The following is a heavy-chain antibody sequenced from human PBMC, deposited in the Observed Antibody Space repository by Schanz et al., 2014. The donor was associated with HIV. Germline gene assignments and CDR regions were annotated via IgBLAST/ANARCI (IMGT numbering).Heavy chain of an antibody. CDR2: IWYDGSNR. J-gene: IGHJ4*02. CDR3: AKSGNGRSLDF. Sequence: QVQLVESGGGVVQPGRSLRLSCAASGFTFSNYGMHWVRQAPGKGLEWVAIIWYDGSNRYYADSVKGRFTISRDNSKNTLYLQMNSLRAEDTAVFYCAKSGNGRSLDFWGQGTLLTVSS. V-gene: IGHV3-33*06. D-gene: IGHD3-10*01. CDR1: GFTFSNYG.